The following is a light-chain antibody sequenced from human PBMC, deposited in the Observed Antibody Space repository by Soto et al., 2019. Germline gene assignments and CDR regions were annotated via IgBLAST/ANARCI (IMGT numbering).Light chain of an antibody. J-gene: IGKJ1*01. Sequence: DIQMTQSPSTLSASVGDRVTITCRASQTIDSWLAWYQQRPGKPPNLLIYKASTLASGVPSRFSGSGSGTEFTLTISSLQPDDFATYYCQHYNSYWTFGQGTK. CDR2: KAS. CDR1: QTIDSW. V-gene: IGKV1-5*03. CDR3: QHYNSYWT.